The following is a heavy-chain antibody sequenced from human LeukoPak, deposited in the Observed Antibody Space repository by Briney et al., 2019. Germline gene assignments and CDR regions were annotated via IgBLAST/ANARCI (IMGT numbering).Heavy chain of an antibody. J-gene: IGHJ4*02. D-gene: IGHD3-9*01. Sequence: SSETLSLTCAVSGVSISSSEWWIWVRQPPGQGLEWIGEIHRDGRTRYNPSLQTRVTMSIDYSKNQISLEVTSVTAADTAIYYCGKTDIYFNPIDYWGPGSQVTVSS. CDR3: GKTDIYFNPIDY. CDR1: GVSISSSEW. V-gene: IGHV4-4*02. CDR2: IHRDGRT.